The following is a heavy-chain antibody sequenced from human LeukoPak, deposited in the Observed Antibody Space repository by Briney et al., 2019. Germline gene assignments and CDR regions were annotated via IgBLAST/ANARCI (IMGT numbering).Heavy chain of an antibody. CDR2: IYYSGST. D-gene: IGHD3-3*01. CDR1: GGSISSGGYY. CDR3: ARHGKYYDFWSGYYARPFDY. J-gene: IGHJ4*02. V-gene: IGHV4-39*01. Sequence: SETLSLTCTVSGGSISSGGYYWSWIRQHPGKGLEWIGYIYYSGSTYYNPSLKSRVTISVDTSKNQFSLKLSSVTAADTAVYYCARHGKYYDFWSGYYARPFDYWGQGTLVTVSS.